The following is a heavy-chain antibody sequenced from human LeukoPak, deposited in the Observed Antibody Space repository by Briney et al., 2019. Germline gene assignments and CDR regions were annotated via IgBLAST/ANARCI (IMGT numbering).Heavy chain of an antibody. V-gene: IGHV3-11*01. CDR1: GFIFSDYY. CDR3: ARDANYDILTGSRYYYYGMDV. J-gene: IGHJ6*02. D-gene: IGHD3-9*01. CDR2: ISSSGTNI. Sequence: GGSLRLSCAASGFIFSDYYMSWIRQAPGKGLEWVSYISSSGTNIKYADSVKGRFTISRDDAKHSLYLQMNSLRAEDTAVYYCARDANYDILTGSRYYYYGMDVWGQGTTVTVSS.